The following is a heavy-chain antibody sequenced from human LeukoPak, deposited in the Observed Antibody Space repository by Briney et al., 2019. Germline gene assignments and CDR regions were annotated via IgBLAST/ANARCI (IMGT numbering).Heavy chain of an antibody. V-gene: IGHV3-74*01. Sequence: GGSLRLSCAASGFTFSSYWMHWVRQAPGKGLVWVSRINSDGSSTSYADSVKGRFTISRDNAKNTLYLQMNSLRAEDTAVYYCAKLACCGGDCYPDWGQGTLVTVSS. CDR1: GFTFSSYW. J-gene: IGHJ4*02. CDR2: INSDGSST. D-gene: IGHD2-21*02. CDR3: AKLACCGGDCYPD.